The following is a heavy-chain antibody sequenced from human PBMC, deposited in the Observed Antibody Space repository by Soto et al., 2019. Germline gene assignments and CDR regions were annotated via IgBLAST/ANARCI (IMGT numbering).Heavy chain of an antibody. Sequence: QVQLVESGGGVVQPGRSLRLSCVASGFTFSSYGMNWVRQAPGKGLEWVAVVSYDEITKYYADSVKGRFTISRDNSKNTVYLQMNSLRPEDTAVYYCAKPLGLLRRAMAQGSDYWGQGTLVTVSS. D-gene: IGHD5-18*01. CDR3: AKPLGLLRRAMAQGSDY. V-gene: IGHV3-30*18. CDR1: GFTFSSYG. CDR2: VSYDEITK. J-gene: IGHJ4*02.